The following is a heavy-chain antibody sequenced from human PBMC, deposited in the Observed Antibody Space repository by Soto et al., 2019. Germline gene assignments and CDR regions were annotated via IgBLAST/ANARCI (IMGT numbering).Heavy chain of an antibody. CDR1: GGSLSGYY. J-gene: IGHJ4*02. D-gene: IGHD1-26*01. CDR3: ARGGRIVGVTHLFDY. Sequence: QVQLQQWGAGLLKPSETLSLTCAVYGGSLSGYYWGWIRQPPGKGLEWIGEISHRGRTNYNPSLKRRVTMSVDTSMNQFSLKLSSVTAADTAVYYCARGGRIVGVTHLFDYWGQGTLVTVSS. V-gene: IGHV4-34*01. CDR2: ISHRGRT.